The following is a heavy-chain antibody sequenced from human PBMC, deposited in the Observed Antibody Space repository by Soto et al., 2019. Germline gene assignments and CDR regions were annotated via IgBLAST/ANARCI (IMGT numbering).Heavy chain of an antibody. V-gene: IGHV3-23*01. CDR2: ISGSGGRT. CDR1: GFTFSSYA. J-gene: IGHJ1*01. D-gene: IGHD2-2*01. Sequence: GGSLRLSCAASGFTFSSYAMSWVRQAPGKGLEWVSAISGSGGRTYYADSVKGRFTISRDNSKNTLYLQMNSLRAEDTAVYYCARTYNNCSSTSCLKTQYFQHWGQGTLVTVSS. CDR3: ARTYNNCSSTSCLKTQYFQH.